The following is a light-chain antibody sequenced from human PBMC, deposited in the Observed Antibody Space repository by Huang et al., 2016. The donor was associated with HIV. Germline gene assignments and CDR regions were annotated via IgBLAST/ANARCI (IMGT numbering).Light chain of an antibody. CDR3: QQSYGIPRT. J-gene: IGKJ2*01. CDR2: GTS. CDR1: QNISKY. Sequence: DIQMTQSPSSLSASVGDTVIITCRASQNISKYLNWYQQVPGRAPKLLLYGTSNLQRGVSLMRFSGRASGTDFTLTITSLQPEHAATYFCQQSYGIPRTFGLGT. V-gene: IGKV1-39*01.